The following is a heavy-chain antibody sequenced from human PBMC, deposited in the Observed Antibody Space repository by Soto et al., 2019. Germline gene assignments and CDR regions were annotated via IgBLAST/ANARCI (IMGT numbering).Heavy chain of an antibody. CDR2: ISGGGGNT. CDR3: AKVGGDGRYYFDH. Sequence: GGSLRLSCATSGFTFPNYAMRWVRQAPGKGLEWVSAISGGGGNTYHADSVKGRFTISRDNSKNTVYLQMLSLRAEDTAVYYCAKVGGDGRYYFDHWGQGTLVTVSS. CDR1: GFTFPNYA. V-gene: IGHV3-23*01. J-gene: IGHJ4*02. D-gene: IGHD2-21*02.